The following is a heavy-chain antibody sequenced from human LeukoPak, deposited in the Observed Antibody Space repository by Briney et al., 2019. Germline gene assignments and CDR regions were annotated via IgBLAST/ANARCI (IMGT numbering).Heavy chain of an antibody. CDR2: ISSSGSSI. J-gene: IGHJ3*02. CDR3: AREWAYYDEVWGNYRYDAFDI. CDR1: GFTFSDYD. V-gene: IGHV3-11*01. Sequence: RAGGSLRLSCAASGFTFSDYDMSWIRQAPGKGLEWVSYISSSGSSIYSADSVKGRFTISRDNAKNSLYLQMNSRRAEDTAVYCGAREWAYYDEVWGNYRYDAFDIWGQGTMVTVSS. D-gene: IGHD3-16*02.